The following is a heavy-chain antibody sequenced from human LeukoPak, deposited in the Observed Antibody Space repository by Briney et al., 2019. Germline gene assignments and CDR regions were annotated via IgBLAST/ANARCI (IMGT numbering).Heavy chain of an antibody. CDR1: QYSFSDYA. J-gene: IGHJ4*02. CDR3: ARDFYYYDSSGLFDY. CDR2: INAGNGNT. Sequence: ASVKVSCKASQYSFSDYAIHWVRQAPGQRLEWMGWINAGNGNTKYSQKFQGRVTITRDTSASTAYMELSSLRSEDTAVYYCARDFYYYDSSGLFDYWGQGTLVTVSS. D-gene: IGHD3-22*01. V-gene: IGHV1-3*01.